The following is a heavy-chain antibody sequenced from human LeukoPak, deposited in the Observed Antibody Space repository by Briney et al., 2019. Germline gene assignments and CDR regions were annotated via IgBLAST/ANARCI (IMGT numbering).Heavy chain of an antibody. D-gene: IGHD5-12*01. CDR1: GGSISSYY. V-gene: IGHV4-59*01. CDR2: IYYSGST. J-gene: IGHJ4*02. CDR3: ARGYSGYGPDGD. Sequence: SETLSLTCTVFGGSISSYYWSWIRQPPGKGLEWIGYIYYSGSTNYNPSLKSRVTISVDTSKNQFSLKLSSVTAADTAVYYCARGYSGYGPDGDWGQGTLVTVSS.